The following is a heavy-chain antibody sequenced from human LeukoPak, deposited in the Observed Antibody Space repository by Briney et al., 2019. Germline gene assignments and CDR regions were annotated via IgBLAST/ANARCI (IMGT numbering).Heavy chain of an antibody. CDR1: GFTFSSYG. D-gene: IGHD3-10*01. Sequence: GRSLRLSCAASGFTFSSYGIHWVRQAPGKGLEWVAVISYDGSNKYYADSVKGRFTISRDNSKNTLYLQMNSLRAEDTAVYYCAKDRTMVRGVIVTWFDPWGQGTLVTVSS. V-gene: IGHV3-30*18. CDR2: ISYDGSNK. J-gene: IGHJ5*02. CDR3: AKDRTMVRGVIVTWFDP.